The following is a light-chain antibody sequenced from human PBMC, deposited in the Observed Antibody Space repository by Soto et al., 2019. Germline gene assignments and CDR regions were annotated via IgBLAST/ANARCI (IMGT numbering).Light chain of an antibody. Sequence: QSVLTQPASVSGSPGQSITISCTGTSSDVGGYKYVSWYQQHPGKAPKLILHEVTSRPSGVSNRFSGSKSGNSASLTISGLQAEDEADYYCSSSTSSATLVFGGGTKVTVL. CDR2: EVT. CDR1: SSDVGGYKY. CDR3: SSSTSSATLV. J-gene: IGLJ2*01. V-gene: IGLV2-14*01.